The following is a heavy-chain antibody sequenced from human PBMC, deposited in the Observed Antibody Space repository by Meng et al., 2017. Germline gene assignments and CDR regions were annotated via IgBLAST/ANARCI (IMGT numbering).Heavy chain of an antibody. CDR3: ATRGNPYLDC. V-gene: IGHV1-18*01. CDR1: AHTLSSDG. CDR2: INAYNGYT. J-gene: IGHJ4*02. Sequence: QGQLVRSGAEVEKPGASVKVSCNASAHTLSSDGFAWVRQAPGQGLEWMGWINAYNGYTDYAQKFLGRVTLTTDTSTNTGYMELRSLTSDDTAVYYCATRGNPYLDCWGQGTLVTVSS.